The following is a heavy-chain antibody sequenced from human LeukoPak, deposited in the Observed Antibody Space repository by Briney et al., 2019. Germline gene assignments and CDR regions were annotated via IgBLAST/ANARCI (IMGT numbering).Heavy chain of an antibody. CDR3: ARSAGEYSSSSVDYFDY. D-gene: IGHD6-6*01. CDR1: GGTFSSYA. CDR2: IIPIFGTA. V-gene: IGHV1-69*05. Sequence: GASVKVSCKASGGTFSSYAISWVRQAPGQGLEWMGGIIPIFGTANYAQKFQGRVTITTDESTGTAYMELSSLRSEDTAVYYCARSAGEYSSSSVDYFDYWGQGTLVTVSS. J-gene: IGHJ4*02.